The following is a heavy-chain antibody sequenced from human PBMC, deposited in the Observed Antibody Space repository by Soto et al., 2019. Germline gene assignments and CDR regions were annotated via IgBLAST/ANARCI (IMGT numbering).Heavy chain of an antibody. V-gene: IGHV3-23*01. Sequence: EVQLLESGGGLVQPGGSLRLSCAASGFTFSSYAMSWVRQAPGKGLEWVSAISGSGGSTYYADSVKGRFTISRDNSKNTLYLQMNSLRAEDTAVYYCAKDGDSSSWPNYYYYYGMDVWGQGTTVTVSS. CDR3: AKDGDSSSWPNYYYYYGMDV. J-gene: IGHJ6*02. CDR1: GFTFSSYA. CDR2: ISGSGGST. D-gene: IGHD6-13*01.